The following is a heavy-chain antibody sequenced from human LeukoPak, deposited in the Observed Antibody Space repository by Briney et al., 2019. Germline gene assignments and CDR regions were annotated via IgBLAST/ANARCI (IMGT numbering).Heavy chain of an antibody. Sequence: GGSLRLSCVPSGITFSNSALSWVRQAPGKGLEWVSSISSSSSYIYYADSVKGRFTISRDNAKNSLYLQMNSLRAEDTAVYYCARESDFWSGYYGYYFDYWGQGTLVTVSS. CDR3: ARESDFWSGYYGYYFDY. CDR1: GITFSNSA. CDR2: ISSSSSYI. D-gene: IGHD3-3*01. J-gene: IGHJ4*02. V-gene: IGHV3-21*01.